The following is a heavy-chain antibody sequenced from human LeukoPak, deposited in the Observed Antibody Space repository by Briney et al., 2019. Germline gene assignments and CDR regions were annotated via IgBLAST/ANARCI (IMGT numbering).Heavy chain of an antibody. J-gene: IGHJ4*02. CDR1: GLTFSSYS. CDR2: ISGSSSTI. D-gene: IGHD3-22*01. CDR3: ARGSTYYDSSGQVPFDY. Sequence: PGGSLRLSGAASGLTFSSYSMYWVRQAPGKGLEWGSYISGSSSTIYYADSVKGRFTISRDNGKNTLYLQMNSLRAEDTAVYYCARGSTYYDSSGQVPFDYWGQGTLVTVSS. V-gene: IGHV3-48*01.